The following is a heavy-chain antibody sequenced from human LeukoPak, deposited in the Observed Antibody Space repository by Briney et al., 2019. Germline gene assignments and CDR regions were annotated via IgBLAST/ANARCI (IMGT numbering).Heavy chain of an antibody. J-gene: IGHJ5*02. CDR1: GASINTYS. CDR3: ARDLDLRYCTIATCSGNWFDP. Sequence: SETLSLTCTVSGASINTYSWTWIRQPAGKGLEWIGRIYPSGNTNYSPSLKSRLTMSIDTSKSQFSLNLSSVTAADTAVYYCARDLDLRYCTIATCSGNWFDPWGQGTLVTVSS. V-gene: IGHV4-4*07. D-gene: IGHD2-2*01. CDR2: IYPSGNT.